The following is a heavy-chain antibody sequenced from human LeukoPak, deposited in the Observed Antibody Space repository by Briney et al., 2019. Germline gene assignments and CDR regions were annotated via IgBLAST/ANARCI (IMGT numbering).Heavy chain of an antibody. CDR1: GYTFTDYD. V-gene: IGHV1-2*02. D-gene: IGHD1-7*01. CDR2: INPNSGGT. CDR3: ASVDWNYGLDAFDI. J-gene: IGHJ3*02. Sequence: GASVKVSCKASGYTFTDYDVNWVRQATGQGLEWMGWINPNSGGTNYAQNFQGRVTMTRDTSISTAYMELSRLRSDDTAVYYCASVDWNYGLDAFDIWGQGTMVTVSS.